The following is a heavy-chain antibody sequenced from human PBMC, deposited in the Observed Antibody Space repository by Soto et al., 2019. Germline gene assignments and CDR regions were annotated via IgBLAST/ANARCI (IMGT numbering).Heavy chain of an antibody. Sequence: PSETLSLTCTVSGGSISSYYWSWIRQPPGKGLEWIGYIHDSGSTHYNPSLKSRVTISVDTSKNQFSLMLNSVIAADTAVYYCARDRGHHDSSGYYQAPFDYWGLGTLVTVSS. V-gene: IGHV4-59*01. J-gene: IGHJ4*02. CDR2: IHDSGST. CDR1: GGSISSYY. CDR3: ARDRGHHDSSGYYQAPFDY. D-gene: IGHD3-22*01.